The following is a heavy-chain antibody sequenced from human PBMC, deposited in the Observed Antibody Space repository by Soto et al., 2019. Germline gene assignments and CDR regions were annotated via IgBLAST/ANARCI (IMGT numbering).Heavy chain of an antibody. CDR2: ISAYNGNT. CDR1: GYTFTSYG. J-gene: IGHJ6*02. D-gene: IGHD6-13*01. Sequence: QVQLVQSVAEVKKPGASVKVSCKASGYTFTSYGISWVRQAPGQGLEWMGWISAYNGNTNYAQKLQGRVTMTTDTSTSTAYMELRSLRSDDTAVYYCASFSIAATDPYGMDVWGQGTTVTVSS. V-gene: IGHV1-18*01. CDR3: ASFSIAATDPYGMDV.